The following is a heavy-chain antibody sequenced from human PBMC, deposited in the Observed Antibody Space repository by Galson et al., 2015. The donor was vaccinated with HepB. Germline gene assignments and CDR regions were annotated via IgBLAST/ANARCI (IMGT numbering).Heavy chain of an antibody. D-gene: IGHD6-19*01. CDR1: GDRVSSNRAA. CDR3: ARDVGYSSGWYQGYYYGMDV. Sequence: CAISGDRVSSNRAAWDWNRQSPSRGPEWLGRTYYKSKWYNGGAGTVKSRITINPDTFNNQFSLQLNSVTPEDTAVYYCARDVGYSSGWYQGYYYGMDVWGQGTTVTVYS. J-gene: IGHJ6*02. V-gene: IGHV6-1*01. CDR2: TYYKSKWYN.